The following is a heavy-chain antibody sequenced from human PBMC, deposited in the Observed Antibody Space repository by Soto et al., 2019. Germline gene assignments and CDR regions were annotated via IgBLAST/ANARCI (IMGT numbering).Heavy chain of an antibody. Sequence: EVQLVKLGGNLAQPGGSLRLSCAASGFTFSTYPMHWVRQGPGTGLEYVAGISGNGGSTHYANSVKGRFTISRDNSKSTLYLHMGSLRAEDMAVYYCARDYCPGGVCYTIFDYWGQGTLVTVSS. J-gene: IGHJ4*02. V-gene: IGHV3-64*01. D-gene: IGHD2-8*02. CDR3: ARDYCPGGVCYTIFDY. CDR2: ISGNGGST. CDR1: GFTFSTYP.